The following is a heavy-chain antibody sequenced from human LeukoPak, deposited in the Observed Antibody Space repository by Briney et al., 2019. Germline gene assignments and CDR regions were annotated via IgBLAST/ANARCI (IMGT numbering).Heavy chain of an antibody. Sequence: LAGGSLRLSCTASGFTFSSSGMHWVRQAPGKGLEWVAVTSSDGSTKYYADSVKGRFTISRDNSKNTLYLQMNSLRAEDTAVYYCAKGGASSIAAAGHYWYFDLWGRGTLVSVSS. CDR3: AKGGASSIAAAGHYWYFDL. D-gene: IGHD6-13*01. J-gene: IGHJ2*01. CDR1: GFTFSSSG. CDR2: TSSDGSTK. V-gene: IGHV3-30*18.